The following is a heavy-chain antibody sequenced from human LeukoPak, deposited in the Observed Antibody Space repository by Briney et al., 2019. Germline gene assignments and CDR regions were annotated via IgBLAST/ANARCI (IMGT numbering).Heavy chain of an antibody. V-gene: IGHV4-4*07. J-gene: IGHJ4*02. CDR3: ARYYYGSGSYYPASFDY. CDR2: IYTSGST. D-gene: IGHD3-10*01. Sequence: SETLSLTCTVSGGSISSYYWSWIRQPAGKGLEWIGRIYTSGSTNYNPSLKSRVTMSVDTSKNQFSLKLSSVTAADTAVYYCARYYYGSGSYYPASFDYWGQGTLVTVSS. CDR1: GGSISSYY.